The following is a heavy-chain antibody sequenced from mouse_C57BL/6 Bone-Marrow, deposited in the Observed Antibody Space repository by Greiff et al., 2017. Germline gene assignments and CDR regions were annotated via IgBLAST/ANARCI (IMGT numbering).Heavy chain of an antibody. D-gene: IGHD2-1*01. J-gene: IGHJ1*03. V-gene: IGHV1-7*01. CDR3: ARGGYGNYWYFDV. CDR1: GYTFTSYW. CDR2: INPSSGYT. Sequence: VQGVESGAELAKPGASVKLSCKASGYTFTSYWMHWVKQRPGQGLEWIGYINPSSGYTKYNQKFKDKATLTADKSSSTAYLQLSSLTYEDSAVYYCARGGYGNYWYFDVWGTGTTVTVSS.